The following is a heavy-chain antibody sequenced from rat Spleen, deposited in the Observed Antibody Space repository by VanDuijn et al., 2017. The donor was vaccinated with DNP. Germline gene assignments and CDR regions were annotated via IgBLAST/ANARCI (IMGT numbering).Heavy chain of an antibody. CDR3: ARWETGAAFAY. D-gene: IGHD4-1*01. CDR2: ITTSGGAT. J-gene: IGHJ3*01. Sequence: EVQLVESGGGLVQPGRSLKLSCAASGFSFSDYAMAWVRQAPTQGLEWVATITTSGGATYYRNSVKGRFTISRDNTISTLYLEMDSLRSEDTATYYCARWETGAAFAYWGQGTLVTVSS. CDR1: GFSFSDYA. V-gene: IGHV5-25*01.